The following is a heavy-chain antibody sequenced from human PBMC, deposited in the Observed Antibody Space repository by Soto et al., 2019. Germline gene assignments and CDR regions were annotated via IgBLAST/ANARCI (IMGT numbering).Heavy chain of an antibody. J-gene: IGHJ6*03. CDR2: IKSKTDGGTT. CDR3: TTISYYYYYMDV. Sequence: GGSLRLSCAASGFTFSNAWMSWVRQAPGKGLEWVGRIKSKTDGGTTDYAAPVKGRFTISRDDSKNTLYLQMNSLKTEDTAVYYCTTISYYYYYMDVWGKGTTVTVSS. CDR1: GFTFSNAW. V-gene: IGHV3-15*01.